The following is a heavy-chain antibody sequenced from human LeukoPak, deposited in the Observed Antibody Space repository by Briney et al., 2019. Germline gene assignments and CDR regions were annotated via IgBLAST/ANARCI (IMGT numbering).Heavy chain of an antibody. CDR1: GFTFDDYA. CDR2: ISWNSGSI. CDR3: ARDVVVVAATPGYHGMDV. J-gene: IGHJ6*02. V-gene: IGHV3-9*01. Sequence: GGSLRLSCAASGFTFDDYAMHWVRQAPGKGLEWVSGISWNSGSIGYADSVKGRFTISRDNAKNSLYLQMNSLRAEDTALYYCARDVVVVAATPGYHGMDVWGQGTTVTVSS. D-gene: IGHD2-15*01.